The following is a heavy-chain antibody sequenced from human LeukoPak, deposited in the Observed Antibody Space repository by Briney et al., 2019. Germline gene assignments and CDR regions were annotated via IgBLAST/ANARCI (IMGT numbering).Heavy chain of an antibody. D-gene: IGHD3-3*01. V-gene: IGHV3-15*07. Sequence: GGSLRLSCAASGFTFSNAWMNWVRQAPGKGLEWVGRIKSKTDGGTTDYAAPVKGRFTISRDDSKNTLYLQMNSLKTEDTAVYYCTTAVPYTIFGVVIHYYYYYGMDVWGQGTTVTVSS. CDR2: IKSKTDGGTT. J-gene: IGHJ6*02. CDR3: TTAVPYTIFGVVIHYYYYYGMDV. CDR1: GFTFSNAW.